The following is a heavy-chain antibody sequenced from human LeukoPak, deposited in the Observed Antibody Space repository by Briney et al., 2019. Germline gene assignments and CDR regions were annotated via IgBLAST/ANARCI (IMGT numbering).Heavy chain of an antibody. J-gene: IGHJ4*02. D-gene: IGHD3-10*01. CDR3: AKVWVLLWFGELSPFDY. CDR2: ISGSGGST. V-gene: IGHV3-23*01. Sequence: GGSLRLSCAASGFTFSSYAMSWVRQAPGKGLEWVSAISGSGGSTYYADSVKGRFTISRDNSKNTLYLQMNSLRAEDTAVYYCAKVWVLLWFGELSPFDYWGQGTLVTVSS. CDR1: GFTFSSYA.